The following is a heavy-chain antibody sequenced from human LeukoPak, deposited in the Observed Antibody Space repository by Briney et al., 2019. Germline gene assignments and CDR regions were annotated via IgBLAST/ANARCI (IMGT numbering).Heavy chain of an antibody. CDR1: GFTFSSYA. D-gene: IGHD6-6*01. CDR2: ISYDGSNK. Sequence: GGSLRLSCAASGFTFSSYAMHWVRQAPGKGLEWVAVISYDGSNKYYADSVKGRFTISRDNSKNTLYLQMNSLRAEDTAVYYCARPWYSSSSIGVYYYGMDVWGQGTTVTVSS. V-gene: IGHV3-30*04. CDR3: ARPWYSSSSIGVYYYGMDV. J-gene: IGHJ6*02.